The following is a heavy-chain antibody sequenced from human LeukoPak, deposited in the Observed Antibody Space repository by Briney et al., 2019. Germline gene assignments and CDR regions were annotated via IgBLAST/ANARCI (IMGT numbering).Heavy chain of an antibody. CDR3: ARVGSYYYYYYMDV. V-gene: IGHV3-7*01. CDR1: GFTFSSYW. CDR2: IKQDGSEK. J-gene: IGHJ6*03. Sequence: GGSLRLSCAASGFTFSSYWMSWVRQAPGKGLEWVANIKQDGSEKYYVDSVKGRFTISRDNAKNSLYLQMNSLRAKDTAVYYCARVGSYYYYYYMDVWGKGTTVTVSS. D-gene: IGHD6-25*01.